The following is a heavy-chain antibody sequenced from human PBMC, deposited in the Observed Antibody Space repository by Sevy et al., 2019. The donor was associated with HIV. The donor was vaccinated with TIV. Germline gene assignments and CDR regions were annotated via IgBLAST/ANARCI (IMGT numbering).Heavy chain of an antibody. CDR2: IRRNSHEPYGGTT. V-gene: IGHV3-49*03. D-gene: IGHD5-12*01. J-gene: IGHJ4*02. CDR3: TRALATADTPEYYFDY. Sequence: SLRLSCTSSGFTFGDYAMSWFRQAPGKGLEWVAFIRRNSHEPYGGTTEYAASVKGRFTISRDDSKRNAYLQMNSLKTEDTAVYYCTRALATADTPEYYFDYWGQGILVTVSS. CDR1: GFTFGDYA.